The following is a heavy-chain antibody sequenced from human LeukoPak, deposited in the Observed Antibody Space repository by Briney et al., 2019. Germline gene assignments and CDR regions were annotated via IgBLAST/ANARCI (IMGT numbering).Heavy chain of an antibody. J-gene: IGHJ6*02. CDR2: IIPILGIA. Sequence: SVTVSCKASGCTFSCYAISWVRPAPGQGLEWMGRIIPILGIANYAQKFQVRVTITADKSTGIAYLELSSMRPQDTDVYYCSRFGTSQPKIEVAGEYYYYGMDVWGQGTTVTVSS. CDR3: SRFGTSQPKIEVAGEYYYYGMDV. V-gene: IGHV1-69*04. D-gene: IGHD2-2*01. CDR1: GCTFSCYA.